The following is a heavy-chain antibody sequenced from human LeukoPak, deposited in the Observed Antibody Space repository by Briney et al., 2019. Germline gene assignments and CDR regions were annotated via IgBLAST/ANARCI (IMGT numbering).Heavy chain of an antibody. J-gene: IGHJ6*03. D-gene: IGHD3-3*01. V-gene: IGHV3-21*01. Sequence: GGSLRLSCAASGFTFSSYSMNWVRQAPGKGVEWVSSISSSSSYIYYADSVKGRFTISRDNAKNSLYLQMNSLRAEDTAVYYCARGPTYPATYYDFWSGYYPELYHYYYYMDVWGKGTTVTVSS. CDR1: GFTFSSYS. CDR3: ARGPTYPATYYDFWSGYYPELYHYYYYMDV. CDR2: ISSSSSYI.